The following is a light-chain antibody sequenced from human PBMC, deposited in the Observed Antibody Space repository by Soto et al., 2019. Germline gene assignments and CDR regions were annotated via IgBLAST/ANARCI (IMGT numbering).Light chain of an antibody. CDR3: QQYNTWST. CDR2: GAS. Sequence: IVLTHSPCTLSLSPLERTTLSFRASQSVTSNLAWYQQKPGQAPRLLIYGASTRATGIPARFSGSGSGTEFTLTISSLQSEDFAVYYCQQYNTWSTFGQGTKVDI. V-gene: IGKV3-15*01. J-gene: IGKJ1*01. CDR1: QSVTSN.